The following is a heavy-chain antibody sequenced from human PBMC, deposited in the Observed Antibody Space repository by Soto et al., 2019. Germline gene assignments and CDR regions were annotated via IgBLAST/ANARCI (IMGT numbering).Heavy chain of an antibody. CDR2: INPNSGGT. Sequence: SVKVSCKAAGYTFTGDYMHWVRQAPGQGLEWMGWINPNSGGTNYAQKFQGRVTMTRDTSISTAYMELSRLRSDDTAVYYCARVYYFSSTSCDGCFDPRCQATFLTV. J-gene: IGHJ5*02. D-gene: IGHD2-2*01. CDR1: GYTFTGDY. V-gene: IGHV1-2*02. CDR3: ARVYYFSSTSCDGCFDP.